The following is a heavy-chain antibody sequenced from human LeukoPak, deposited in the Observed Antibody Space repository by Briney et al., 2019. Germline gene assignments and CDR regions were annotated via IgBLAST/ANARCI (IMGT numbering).Heavy chain of an antibody. CDR3: ARGEAVGGSRRDFYFDY. CDR2: AWYDVNND. D-gene: IGHD1-26*01. Sequence: GGSLRLSCAASGFTFRDYAMHWVRQAPGKGLEWVAIAWYDVNNDFYADSVRGRFTISRDNSRNTLFLQMNSLRAEDTAVYYCARGEAVGGSRRDFYFDYWGQGILVTVSS. CDR1: GFTFRDYA. V-gene: IGHV3-33*01. J-gene: IGHJ4*02.